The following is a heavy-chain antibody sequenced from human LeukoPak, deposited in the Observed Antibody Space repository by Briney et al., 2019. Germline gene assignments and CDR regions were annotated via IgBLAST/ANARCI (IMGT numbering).Heavy chain of an antibody. V-gene: IGHV3-21*01. CDR3: ARVGAHYFDY. D-gene: IGHD1-26*01. J-gene: IGHJ4*02. Sequence: GGSLRLSCAASGFTFSSYWMHWVRQAPGKGLEWVSSISSSSSYIYYADSVKGRFTISRDNAKNSLYLQMNSLRAEDTAVYYCARVGAHYFDYWGQGTLVTVSS. CDR1: GFTFSSYW. CDR2: ISSSSSYI.